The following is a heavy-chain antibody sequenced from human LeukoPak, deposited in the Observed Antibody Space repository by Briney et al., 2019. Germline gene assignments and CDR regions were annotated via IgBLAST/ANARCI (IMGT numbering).Heavy chain of an antibody. Sequence: GGSLRLSCAASGFTVSSNYMSWVRQAPGKGLEWVALISYDGSNAWYADSVKGRFTISRDNSKNTLYLQMTSLGVEDTALYYCARILGYGGYDSPFVYWGQGTLVTVS. J-gene: IGHJ4*02. V-gene: IGHV3-30*03. CDR1: GFTVSSNY. CDR2: ISYDGSNA. D-gene: IGHD5-12*01. CDR3: ARILGYGGYDSPFVY.